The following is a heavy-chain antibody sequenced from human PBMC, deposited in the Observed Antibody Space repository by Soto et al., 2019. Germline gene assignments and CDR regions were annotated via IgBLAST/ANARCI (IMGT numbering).Heavy chain of an antibody. CDR2: INSDGRST. V-gene: IGHV3-74*01. D-gene: IGHD1-1*01. CDR1: GFNFRNYW. J-gene: IGHJ1*01. Sequence: EVQMVESGGGLVQSGGSLRLSCAASGFNFRNYWMHWVRQAPGKGLVWVSRINSDGRSTTYADSVKGRFTISRDNGKNTLFLQMNSLRAEDTAVYFCTRTGTNNDAEYFEYLGQGTLVTVSS. CDR3: TRTGTNNDAEYFEY.